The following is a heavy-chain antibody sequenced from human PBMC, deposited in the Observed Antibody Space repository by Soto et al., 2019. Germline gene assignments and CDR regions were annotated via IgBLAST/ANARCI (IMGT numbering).Heavy chain of an antibody. Sequence: GGSLRLSCAASGFTFSSYSMNWVRQAPGKGLEWVSSISSSSSYIYYADSLKGRLTISRNNAKNSLYLQMNSLRAEDTAVYYCSREGGYDYVWGSYRHDAFDIWGQGTMVTVSS. D-gene: IGHD3-16*02. J-gene: IGHJ3*02. CDR1: GFTFSSYS. CDR3: SREGGYDYVWGSYRHDAFDI. CDR2: ISSSSSYI. V-gene: IGHV3-21*01.